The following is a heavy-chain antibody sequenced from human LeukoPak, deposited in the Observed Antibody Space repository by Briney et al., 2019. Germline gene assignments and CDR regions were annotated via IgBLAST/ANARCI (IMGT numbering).Heavy chain of an antibody. D-gene: IGHD1-14*01. CDR3: TTNNHSSSLHFDY. J-gene: IGHJ4*02. CDR1: DPALTNTG. CDR2: IKSKTAGGTR. Sequence: GGSLRPSGTASDPALTNTGLAWCGQAPGKGLEWFGRIKSKTAGGTRDYAAPVKGRFTISRDASKNTLYLQMNSLKTEDTAVYYCTTNNHSSSLHFDYWGQGTLVTVSS. V-gene: IGHV3-15*01.